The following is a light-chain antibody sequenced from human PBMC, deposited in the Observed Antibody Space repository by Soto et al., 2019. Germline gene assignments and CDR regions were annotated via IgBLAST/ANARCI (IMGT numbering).Light chain of an antibody. CDR3: QQLYSYPLT. CDR1: QGITSY. CDR2: AAS. V-gene: IGKV1-9*01. Sequence: IQVTQSPSSLSASVGDRVTITCRASQGITSYLAWYQQKPGKAPKLLIYAASALQTGFSSRFSGSGYGTDFALTISNLQPEDFATYICQQLYSYPLTFGGGTTVEF. J-gene: IGKJ4*01.